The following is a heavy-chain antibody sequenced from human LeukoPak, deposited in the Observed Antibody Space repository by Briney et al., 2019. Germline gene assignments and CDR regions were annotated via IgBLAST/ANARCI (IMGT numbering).Heavy chain of an antibody. J-gene: IGHJ3*02. D-gene: IGHD3-22*01. V-gene: IGHV1-18*01. Sequence: ASVKVSCKASGYTFTSYGISWVRRAPGQGLEWMGWISAYNGNTNYAQKLQGRVTMTTDTSTSTAYMELRSLRSDDTAVYYCARVRGIIGSGYLSGDAFDIWGQGTMVTVSS. CDR3: ARVRGIIGSGYLSGDAFDI. CDR2: ISAYNGNT. CDR1: GYTFTSYG.